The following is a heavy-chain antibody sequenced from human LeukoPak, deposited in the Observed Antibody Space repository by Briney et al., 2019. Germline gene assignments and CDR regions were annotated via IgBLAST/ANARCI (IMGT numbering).Heavy chain of an antibody. V-gene: IGHV3-74*01. J-gene: IGHJ6*02. CDR1: GFTFSTYW. CDR3: ARKLRGPYYYYGMDV. CDR2: ISSDGSTT. Sequence: GGSLRLSCAASGFTFSTYWMHWVRQAPGKGLVWVSRISSDGSTTTYADSVKGRFTISRDNAKNSLYLQMNSLRDEDTAVYYCARKLRGPYYYYGMDVWGQGTTVTVSS. D-gene: IGHD3-10*01.